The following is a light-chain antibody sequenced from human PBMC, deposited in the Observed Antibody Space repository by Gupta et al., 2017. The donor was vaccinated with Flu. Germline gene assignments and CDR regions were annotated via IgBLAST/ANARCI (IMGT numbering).Light chain of an antibody. CDR1: QDIDDD. CDR2: EAT. CDR3: LQHENFPLGT. V-gene: IGKV5-2*01. J-gene: IGKJ2*01. Sequence: ETTLTQSPVFMSATPGDKVNISCKASQDIDDDVNWYQQKPGEAAIFIIQEATTLVPGTPPRFGGSGYGTDLTLTLNNVGSDDATYYFCLQHENFPLGTVGQGPKLEIK.